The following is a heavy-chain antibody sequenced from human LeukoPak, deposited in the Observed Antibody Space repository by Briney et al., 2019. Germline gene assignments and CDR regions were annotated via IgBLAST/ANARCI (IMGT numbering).Heavy chain of an antibody. CDR3: VRADFIDAGPYLIGP. CDR1: GYSFTDYY. V-gene: IGHV1-2*02. CDR2: INTKSGRT. D-gene: IGHD3-3*01. Sequence: GASVKVSCKTSGYSFTDYYIHWVRQAPGQGLEWMGWINTKSGRTSSARKFQGRVTMTRVPSITTVYMDMAWLTSDDTAIYFCVRADFIDAGPYLIGPWGQGTLVTVSS. J-gene: IGHJ5*02.